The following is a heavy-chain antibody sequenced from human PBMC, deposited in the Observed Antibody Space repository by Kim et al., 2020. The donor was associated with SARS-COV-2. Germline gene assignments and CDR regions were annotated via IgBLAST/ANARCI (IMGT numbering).Heavy chain of an antibody. J-gene: IGHJ5*02. Sequence: VKGRFTISRENAKNSLYLQMNSLRAGDTAVYYCARGYGDYVRGPHNWFDPWGQGTLVTVSS. CDR3: ARGYGDYVRGPHNWFDP. D-gene: IGHD4-17*01. V-gene: IGHV3-13*01.